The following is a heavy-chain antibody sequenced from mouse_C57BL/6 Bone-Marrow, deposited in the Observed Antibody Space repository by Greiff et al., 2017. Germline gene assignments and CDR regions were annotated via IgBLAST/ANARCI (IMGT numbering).Heavy chain of an antibody. D-gene: IGHD2-1*01. CDR3: ARDYSDY. Sequence: EVQRVESGGGLVKPGGSLKLSCAASGFTFSSYAMSWVRQTPEKRLEWVATISDGGSYTYYPDNVKGRFTISRDNAKNNLYLQLSHLKSEDTAMYYCARDYSDYWGQGTSVTVSS. CDR1: GFTFSSYA. V-gene: IGHV5-4*01. CDR2: ISDGGSYT. J-gene: IGHJ4*01.